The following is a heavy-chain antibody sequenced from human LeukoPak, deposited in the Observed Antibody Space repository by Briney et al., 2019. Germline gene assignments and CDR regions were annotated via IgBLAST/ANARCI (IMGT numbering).Heavy chain of an antibody. V-gene: IGHV3-73*01. D-gene: IGHD1-1*01. J-gene: IGHJ4*02. CDR2: IRVTANSYAT. CDR3: ARVTGTTTPGGDY. Sequence: GGSLRLSCAASGFTFSGSAMHWVRQASGKGLEWVGRIRVTANSYATAYAASVKGRFTISRDDSKNTAYLQMNSLKTEDTAVYYCARVTGTTTPGGDYWGQGTLVTVSS. CDR1: GFTFSGSA.